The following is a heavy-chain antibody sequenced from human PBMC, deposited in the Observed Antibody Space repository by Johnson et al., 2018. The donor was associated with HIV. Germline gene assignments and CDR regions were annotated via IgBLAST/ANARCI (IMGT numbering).Heavy chain of an antibody. CDR2: IRYDGINK. CDR3: AKGGANDAFDI. CDR1: GFTFSSYG. J-gene: IGHJ3*02. D-gene: IGHD3-16*01. Sequence: QVQLVESGGGVVQPGGSLRLSCAASGFTFSSYGMHWVRQAPGKGLEWVAFIRYDGINKYYADSVKGRFTISRDNSKNTLYLQMNSLRAEDTAVYYCAKGGANDAFDIWGQGTMVTVSS. V-gene: IGHV3-30*02.